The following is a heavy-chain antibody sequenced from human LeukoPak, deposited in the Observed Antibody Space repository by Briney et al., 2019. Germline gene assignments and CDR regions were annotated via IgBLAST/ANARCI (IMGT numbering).Heavy chain of an antibody. CDR2: IYIGGST. CDR3: ARATRSQYYFDY. Sequence: GGSLRLSCAASGFTFSSYAMSWVRQAPGKGLGWVSVIYIGGSTNYADSVKGRFTISRDNSKNTLHLQMNSLRAEDTAVYYCARATRSQYYFDYWGQGTLVTVSS. V-gene: IGHV3-66*01. CDR1: GFTFSSYA. J-gene: IGHJ4*02. D-gene: IGHD1-26*01.